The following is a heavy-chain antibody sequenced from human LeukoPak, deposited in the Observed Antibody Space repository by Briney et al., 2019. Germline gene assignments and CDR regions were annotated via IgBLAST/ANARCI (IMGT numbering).Heavy chain of an antibody. CDR2: ISYDGSNK. V-gene: IGHV3-30-3*01. J-gene: IGHJ4*02. D-gene: IGHD2-2*01. CDR3: ARDSTDRVVPAAGFDY. Sequence: GGSLRLSCAASGFTFSSYAMHWVRQAPGKGLEWVAVISYDGSNKYYADSVKGRFTISRDNSKNTLYLQMNSLRAEDTAVYYCARDSTDRVVPAAGFDYWGQGTLVTVSS. CDR1: GFTFSSYA.